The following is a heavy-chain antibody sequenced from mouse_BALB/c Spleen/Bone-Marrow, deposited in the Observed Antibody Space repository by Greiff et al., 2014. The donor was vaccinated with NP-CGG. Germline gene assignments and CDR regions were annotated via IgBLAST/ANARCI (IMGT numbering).Heavy chain of an antibody. CDR2: IWAGGST. D-gene: IGHD2-3*01. CDR3: ARDDDSYAMDY. V-gene: IGHV2-9*02. Sequence: VKLVESGPGLVAPSQSLSITCTASGFSLTSYSVHWVRQPPGKGLEWLGVIWAGGSTNYNSALMSRLSISKDNSKSQVFLKMSSLQTDDTAMFYCARDDDSYAMDYWGQGTSVTVSS. CDR1: GFSLTSYS. J-gene: IGHJ4*01.